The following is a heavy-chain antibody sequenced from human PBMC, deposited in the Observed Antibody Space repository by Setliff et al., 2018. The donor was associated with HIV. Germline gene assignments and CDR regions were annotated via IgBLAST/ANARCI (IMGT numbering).Heavy chain of an antibody. CDR3: ARGLSSPFATGL. CDR2: ISYSGST. J-gene: IGHJ4*02. V-gene: IGHV4-38-2*02. D-gene: IGHD6-13*01. CDR1: GDSISSDFY. Sequence: SETLSLTCTVSGDSISSDFYWGWIRQPPGKGLEWIGSISYSGSTNHNPSLKSRVTISIDTSKNQFSLKLTSVTSADTAVYFCARGLSSPFATGLWGQGTLVTVSS.